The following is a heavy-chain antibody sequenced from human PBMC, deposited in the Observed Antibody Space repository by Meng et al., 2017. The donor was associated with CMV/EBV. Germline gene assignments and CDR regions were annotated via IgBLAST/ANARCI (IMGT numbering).Heavy chain of an antibody. J-gene: IGHJ3*02. Sequence: GESLKISCAASGFTFSSYAMSWVRQAPGKGLEWVSAISGSGGSTYYADSVKGRFTISRDNSKNTLYLQMNSLRAEDTAVYYCARRSSWSYAFDIWGQGTMVTVSS. CDR3: ARRSSWSYAFDI. D-gene: IGHD6-13*01. CDR2: ISGSGGST. CDR1: GFTFSSYA. V-gene: IGHV3-23*01.